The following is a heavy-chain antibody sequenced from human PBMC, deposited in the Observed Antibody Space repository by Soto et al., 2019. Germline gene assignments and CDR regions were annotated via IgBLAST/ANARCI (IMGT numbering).Heavy chain of an antibody. D-gene: IGHD3-10*01. CDR1: GYTFTSYG. Sequence: GASVKVSCKASGYTFTSYGIRWVRQAPGQGLEWMGWISAYNGNTNYAQKFQGRVTMTTDTSTSTAYMELRSLRSDDTAVYYCARYIFWGGCGESNLLDLWGQGTLVTVSS. CDR3: ARYIFWGGCGESNLLDL. V-gene: IGHV1-18*01. J-gene: IGHJ5*02. CDR2: ISAYNGNT.